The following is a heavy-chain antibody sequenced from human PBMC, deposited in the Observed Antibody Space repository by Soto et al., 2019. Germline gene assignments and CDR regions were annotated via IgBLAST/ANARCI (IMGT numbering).Heavy chain of an antibody. CDR1: GFTVSSNY. V-gene: IGHV3-66*04. D-gene: IGHD1-1*01. J-gene: IGHJ4*01. Sequence: SGGSLRLSCAASGFTVSSNYMSWVRQAPGKGLEWVSVIYPGGSTYYADSVKGRFIISRDNSKNTLHLQMNSLRAEDTAVYYCARPPEYTGSFDYWGQGTLVTVSS. CDR3: ARPPEYTGSFDY. CDR2: IYPGGST.